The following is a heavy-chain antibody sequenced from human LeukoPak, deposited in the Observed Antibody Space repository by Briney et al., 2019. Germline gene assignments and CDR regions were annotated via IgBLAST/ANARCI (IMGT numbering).Heavy chain of an antibody. V-gene: IGHV1-2*02. CDR3: ARGGVRTVTTSSGIIDMDV. CDR1: GYAFTVYY. Sequence: ASVKVSCKASGYAFTVYYMHWVRQAPGQGLEWMEWINPNSGGTNYAQKFQGRVTMTRDTSISTAYMDLSRLRFDDTAVYYCARGGVRTVTTSSGIIDMDVWGKGTTVTVSS. CDR2: INPNSGGT. J-gene: IGHJ6*03. D-gene: IGHD4-17*01.